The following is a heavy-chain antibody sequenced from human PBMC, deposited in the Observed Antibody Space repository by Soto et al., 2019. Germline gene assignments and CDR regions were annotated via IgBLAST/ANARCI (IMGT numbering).Heavy chain of an antibody. CDR1: GASISSYH. Sequence: QVQLQESGPGLVKPSETLSLTCTVSGASISSYHWSWIRQTPGKGLEWIGYIYYSGSANYNPSLKSRVTLSVDTFKNQVSLKLRSVTAADTGVYYCAAAVPAEYVFPYYYMDVWGKGTTVTVSS. CDR2: IYYSGSA. J-gene: IGHJ6*03. CDR3: AAAVPAEYVFPYYYMDV. V-gene: IGHV4-59*01. D-gene: IGHD3-16*01.